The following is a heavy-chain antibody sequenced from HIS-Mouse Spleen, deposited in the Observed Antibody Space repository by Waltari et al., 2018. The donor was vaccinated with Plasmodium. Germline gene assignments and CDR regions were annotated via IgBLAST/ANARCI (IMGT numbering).Heavy chain of an antibody. V-gene: IGHV3-21*01. CDR3: AREDILTGYYNDYWYFDL. Sequence: EVQLVESGGGLVKPGGSLSLSCAASVFTFSSLSMHLVRQAPGKGLEWVSSISSSSSYIYYADSVKGRFTISRDNAKNSLYLQMNSLRAEDTAVYYCAREDILTGYYNDYWYFDLWGRGTLVTVSS. J-gene: IGHJ2*01. CDR1: VFTFSSLS. CDR2: ISSSSSYI. D-gene: IGHD3-9*01.